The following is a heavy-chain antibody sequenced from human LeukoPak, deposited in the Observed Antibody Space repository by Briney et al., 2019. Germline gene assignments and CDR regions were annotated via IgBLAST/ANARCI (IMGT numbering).Heavy chain of an antibody. CDR1: GYTFTSYG. J-gene: IGHJ4*01. V-gene: IGHV1-18*04. Sequence: ASVKVSCKASGYTFTSYGISRVRQAPGPGPESLGWISAYNGNTNYAQKLQGRVTMTTDTSTSTAYVELGSLRSDDSAVYYCARPPYGSGSYSFPRMADYWGHGTLVTVSS. D-gene: IGHD3-10*01. CDR3: ARPPYGSGSYSFPRMADY. CDR2: ISAYNGNT.